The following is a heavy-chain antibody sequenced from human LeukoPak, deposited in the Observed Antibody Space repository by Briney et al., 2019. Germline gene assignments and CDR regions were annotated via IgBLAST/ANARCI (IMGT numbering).Heavy chain of an antibody. CDR3: ATGDTVRHLPFDY. CDR1: GYTLTELS. J-gene: IGHJ4*02. Sequence: GALVKVSCKVSGYTLTELSMHWVRQAPGKGLEWMGGFDPEDGETIYAQKFQGRVTMTEDTSTDTAYMELSSLRSEDTAVYYCATGDTVRHLPFDYWGQGTLVTVSS. CDR2: FDPEDGET. D-gene: IGHD3-10*01. V-gene: IGHV1-24*01.